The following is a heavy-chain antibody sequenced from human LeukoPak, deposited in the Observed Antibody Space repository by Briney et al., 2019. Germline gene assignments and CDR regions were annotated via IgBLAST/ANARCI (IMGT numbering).Heavy chain of an antibody. Sequence: SVKVSCKASGGTFSSYAISWVRQAPGQGLEWVGRIIPILGIANYAQKFQGRVTITADKSTSTAYMELSSLRSEDTAVYYCARDTYYYDSSGYYYFDYWGQGTLVTVSS. D-gene: IGHD3-22*01. CDR2: IIPILGIA. J-gene: IGHJ4*02. V-gene: IGHV1-69*04. CDR1: GGTFSSYA. CDR3: ARDTYYYDSSGYYYFDY.